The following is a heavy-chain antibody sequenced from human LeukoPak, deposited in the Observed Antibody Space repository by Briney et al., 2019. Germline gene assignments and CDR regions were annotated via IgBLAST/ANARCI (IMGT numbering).Heavy chain of an antibody. J-gene: IGHJ6*04. CDR1: GFTFSTSW. D-gene: IGHD3-10*02. Sequence: PGGSLRLSCAASGFTFSTSWMTWVRQAPGKGLEWVANINGDGSLNGHVASVKGRFTISRDNAKNSLYLQMNSLRAEDTAVYYCAELGITMIGGVWGKGTTVTISS. CDR3: AELGITMIGGV. CDR2: INGDGSLN. V-gene: IGHV3-7*01.